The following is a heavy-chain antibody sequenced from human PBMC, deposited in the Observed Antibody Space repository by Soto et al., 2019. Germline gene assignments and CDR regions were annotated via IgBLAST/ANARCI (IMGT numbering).Heavy chain of an antibody. CDR1: RGSNSSYY. V-gene: IGHV4-59*08. J-gene: IGHJ5*02. Sequence: SLTCTVSRGSNSSYYWSRNRKPPGKGLEWIGYIYYSGSTNYNPSLKSRVTISVDTSKNQFSLKLSSVTAADTAVYYCARRHIAAAGTVWFDPWGQGTLVTVSS. CDR2: IYYSGST. D-gene: IGHD6-13*01. CDR3: ARRHIAAAGTVWFDP.